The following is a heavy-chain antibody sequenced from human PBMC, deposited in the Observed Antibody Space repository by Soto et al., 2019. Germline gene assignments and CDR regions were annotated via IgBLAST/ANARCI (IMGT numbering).Heavy chain of an antibody. J-gene: IGHJ4*02. CDR2: IYYSGST. CDR1: GGSISSYY. CDR3: ARVKGQQLVQLDY. V-gene: IGHV4-59*01. Sequence: PSETLSLTCTVSGGSISSYYWSWIRQPPGKGLEWIGYIYYSGSTNYNPSLKSRVTISVDTSKNQFSLKLSSVTAADTAVYYCARVKGQQLVQLDYWGQGTLVTVSS. D-gene: IGHD6-13*01.